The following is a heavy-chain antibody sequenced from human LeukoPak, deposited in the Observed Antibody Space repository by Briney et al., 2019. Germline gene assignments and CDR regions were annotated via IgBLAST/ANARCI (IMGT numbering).Heavy chain of an antibody. J-gene: IGHJ4*02. D-gene: IGHD6-13*01. CDR1: CGAFSGYY. V-gene: IGHV4-34*01. CDR2: INHSGST. Sequence: SETPSPPLAVYCGAFSGYYWGWIRQPPGKGLEWIGEINHSGSTNYNPSLKSRVTISVDTSKNQFSLKLSSVTAADTAVYYCARERQQLVDWGQGTLVTVSS. CDR3: ARERQQLVD.